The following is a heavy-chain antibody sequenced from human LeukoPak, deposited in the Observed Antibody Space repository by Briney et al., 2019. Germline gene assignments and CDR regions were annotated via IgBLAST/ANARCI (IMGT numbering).Heavy chain of an antibody. CDR3: ARGGYDYYDSSGYQDY. J-gene: IGHJ4*02. D-gene: IGHD3-22*01. CDR1: GFTFSSYA. CDR2: ISGSGGST. V-gene: IGHV3-23*01. Sequence: GGSLRLSCAASGFTFSSYAMSWVRQAPGKGLEWVSAISGSGGSTYYADSVKGRFTISRDNSKNTLYLQMNSLRSDDTAVYYCARGGYDYYDSSGYQDYWGQGTLVTVSS.